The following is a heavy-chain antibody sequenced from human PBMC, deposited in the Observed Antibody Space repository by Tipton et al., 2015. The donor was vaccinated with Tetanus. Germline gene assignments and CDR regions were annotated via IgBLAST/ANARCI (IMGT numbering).Heavy chain of an antibody. Sequence: SGFTFSSYGMHWVRQAPGKGLEWVAIIWYDGSNKYYADSVKGRFTISRDNSKNTLYLQMNSLRAEDTAVYYCARDRDGDYAAFDYWGQGTLVTVSS. CDR3: ARDRDGDYAAFDY. D-gene: IGHD4-17*01. V-gene: IGHV3-33*01. CDR1: GFTFSSYG. J-gene: IGHJ4*02. CDR2: IWYDGSNK.